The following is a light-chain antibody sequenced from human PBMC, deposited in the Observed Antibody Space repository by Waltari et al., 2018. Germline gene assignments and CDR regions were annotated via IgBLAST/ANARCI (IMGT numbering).Light chain of an antibody. CDR2: QDT. CDR3: QAWDSSTGV. V-gene: IGLV3-1*01. J-gene: IGLJ3*02. Sequence: SSALAQPPSVSVSPGQTASITCSGDKLGAKYASWYQQRPGHSPVLVIYQDTKRPSGIPERFSGSNSGNTATLTISGTQALDEADYYCQAWDSSTGVFGGGTKLTVL. CDR1: KLGAKY.